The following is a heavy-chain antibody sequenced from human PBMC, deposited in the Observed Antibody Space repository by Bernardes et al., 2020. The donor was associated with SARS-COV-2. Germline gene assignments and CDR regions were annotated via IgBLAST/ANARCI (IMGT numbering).Heavy chain of an antibody. J-gene: IGHJ6*02. CDR3: ARADRYPYYYYYYGMDV. Sequence: GGSLRLSCAASGFTFSDYYMSWIRQAPGKGLEWVSYISSSGSTIYYADSVKGRFTISRDNAKNSLYLQMNSLRAEDTAVYYCARADRYPYYYYYYGMDVWGQGTTVTVSS. D-gene: IGHD2-2*02. CDR1: GFTFSDYY. CDR2: ISSSGSTI. V-gene: IGHV3-11*01.